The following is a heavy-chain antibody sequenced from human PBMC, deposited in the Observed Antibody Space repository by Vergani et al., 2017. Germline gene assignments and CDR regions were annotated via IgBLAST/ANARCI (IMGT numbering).Heavy chain of an antibody. CDR3: ARDVSGYYYYYMDV. J-gene: IGHJ6*03. V-gene: IGHV3-48*03. CDR1: GFTVSSNY. Sequence: EVQLVETGGGLIQPGGSLRLSCAASGFTVSSNYMSWVRQAPGKGLEWVSYISSSGSTIYYADSVKGRFTISRDNAKNSLYLQMNSLRAEDTAVYYCARDVSGYYYYYMDVWGKGTTVTVSS. CDR2: ISSSGSTI.